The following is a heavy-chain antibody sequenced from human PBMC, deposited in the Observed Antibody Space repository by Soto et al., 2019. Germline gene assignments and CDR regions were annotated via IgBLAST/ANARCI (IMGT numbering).Heavy chain of an antibody. CDR3: ARDYRASYPAYYYYGMDV. D-gene: IGHD3-16*02. CDR2: IYYST. CDR1: GGSISSGGYY. Sequence: QVQLQESGPGLVKPSQTLSLTCTVSGGSISSGGYYWSWIRQHPGKGLEWIGYIYYSTYYNPSLKSRVXXXVYXSKNQFSLKLSSVTAADTAVYYCARDYRASYPAYYYYGMDVWGQGTTVTVSS. J-gene: IGHJ6*02. V-gene: IGHV4-31*03.